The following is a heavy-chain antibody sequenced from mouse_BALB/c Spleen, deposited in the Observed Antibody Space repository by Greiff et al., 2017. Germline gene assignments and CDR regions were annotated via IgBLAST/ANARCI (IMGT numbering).Heavy chain of an antibody. CDR2: IWAGGST. V-gene: IGHV2-9*02. CDR1: GFSLTSYG. J-gene: IGHJ2*01. Sequence: VKLMESGPGLVAPSQSLSITCTVSGFSLTSYGVHWVRQPPGKGLEWLGVIWAGGSTNYNSALMSRLSISKDNSKSQVFLKMNSLQTDDTAMYYCARAVSTAKTYYFDYWGQGTTLTVSS. CDR3: ARAVSTAKTYYFDY. D-gene: IGHD1-2*01.